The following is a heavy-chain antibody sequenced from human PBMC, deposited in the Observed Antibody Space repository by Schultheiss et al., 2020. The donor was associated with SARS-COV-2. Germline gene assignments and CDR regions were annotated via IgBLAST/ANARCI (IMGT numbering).Heavy chain of an antibody. V-gene: IGHV1-69*13. D-gene: IGHD3-10*01. J-gene: IGHJ6*02. CDR2: IIPIFGTA. Sequence: SVKVSCKASGGTFSSYAISWVRQAPGQGLEWMGGIIPIFGTANYAQKFQGRVTITADESTSTAYMELNSLRAEDTAVYYCAREGFYYGSGSYYGMDVWGQGTTVTVSS. CDR3: AREGFYYGSGSYYGMDV. CDR1: GGTFSSYA.